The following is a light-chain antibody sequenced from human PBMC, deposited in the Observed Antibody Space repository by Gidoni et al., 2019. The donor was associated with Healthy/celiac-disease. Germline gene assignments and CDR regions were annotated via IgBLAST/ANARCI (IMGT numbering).Light chain of an antibody. J-gene: IGKJ2*01. CDR1: QRISSY. CDR2: AAS. V-gene: IGKV1-39*01. Sequence: DIQMTQSPSSLSASVGDRVTITCRASQRISSYLNWYQQKPGKAPKLLTYAASSLQSGVPSRFSGSGSGTDFTLTISSLQPEDFATYYCQQSYSTPTFGQGTKLEIK. CDR3: QQSYSTPT.